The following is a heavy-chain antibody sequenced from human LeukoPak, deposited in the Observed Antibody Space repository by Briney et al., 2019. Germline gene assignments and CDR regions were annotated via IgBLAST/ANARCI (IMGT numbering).Heavy chain of an antibody. CDR1: GGSISSYY. D-gene: IGHD6-13*01. J-gene: IGHJ6*03. CDR3: ARWPEGGSSWLRGEYYYMDV. Sequence: PSETLSLTCTVSGGSISSYYWSWIRQPPGKGLEWIGYIYYSGSTNYNPSLKSRVTISVDTSKNQFSLKLSSVTAADTAVYYCARWPEGGSSWLRGEYYYMDVWGKGTTVTISS. V-gene: IGHV4-59*01. CDR2: IYYSGST.